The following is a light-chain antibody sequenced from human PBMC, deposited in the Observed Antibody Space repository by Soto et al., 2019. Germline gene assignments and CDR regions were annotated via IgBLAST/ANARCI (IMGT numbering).Light chain of an antibody. CDR2: GAS. J-gene: IGKJ1*01. CDR1: QSVISSY. CDR3: QQYGSSPPWT. Sequence: PGERATLSCRASQSVISSYLAWYQHKPGQAPRLLIFGASNRATGVPDRFSGSGSGTDFTLTISRLEPEDFAVYYCQQYGSSPPWTFGQGTKVQIK. V-gene: IGKV3-20*01.